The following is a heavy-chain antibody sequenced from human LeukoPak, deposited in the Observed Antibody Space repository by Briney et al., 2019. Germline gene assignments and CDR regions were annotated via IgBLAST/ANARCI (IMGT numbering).Heavy chain of an antibody. CDR1: GFIFSNYA. CDR2: ISGRSDNT. J-gene: IGHJ4*02. Sequence: GGFLRLSCAATGFIFSNYAMHLVRQAPRKGLEWVSAISGRSDNTYYADSVKGRFTLSRDSSKNTLYLQMNSLRADDTAVYYCAKWGDYDVLTGYYVSDFWGQGTLVTVSS. CDR3: AKWGDYDVLTGYYVSDF. D-gene: IGHD3-9*01. V-gene: IGHV3-23*01.